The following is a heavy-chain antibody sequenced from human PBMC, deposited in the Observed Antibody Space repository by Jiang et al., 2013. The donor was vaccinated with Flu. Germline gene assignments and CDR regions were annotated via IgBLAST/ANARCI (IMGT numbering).Heavy chain of an antibody. CDR3: ATHRSYSSSCILDY. J-gene: IGHJ4*02. CDR1: GFIFNNAW. D-gene: IGHD6-13*01. CDR2: SKSKTDGGAT. Sequence: VQLLESGGGLVKSGGSLRLSCATSGFIFNNAWMSWVRQAPGKGLEWVGHSKSKTDGGATDYAAPVKGRFTISRDDSKDTLYLQMNSLKTEDTAVYYCATHRSYSSSCILDYWGQGTLVTVSS. V-gene: IGHV3-15*01.